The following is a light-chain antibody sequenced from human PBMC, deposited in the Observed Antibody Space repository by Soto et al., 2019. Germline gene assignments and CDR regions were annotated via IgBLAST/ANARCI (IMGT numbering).Light chain of an antibody. CDR3: QQYNNWPPLT. J-gene: IGKJ4*01. CDR2: GAS. V-gene: IGKV3-15*01. CDR1: QSIRTN. Sequence: EIVLTQSPATLSVSAGGTVTLSCRASQSIRTNVAWYQQIPGQAPRLLVYGASTRATGVPARFSGSGSGIEFTLTISSLQSEDSAFYYCQQYNNWPPLTFGGGTKVEIK.